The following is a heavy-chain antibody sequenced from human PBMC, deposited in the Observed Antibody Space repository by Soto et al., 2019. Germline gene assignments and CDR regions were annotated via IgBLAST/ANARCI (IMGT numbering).Heavy chain of an antibody. CDR2: IKQDGSEK. CDR1: GFTFSSYW. V-gene: IGHV3-7*03. J-gene: IGHJ4*02. D-gene: IGHD1-26*01. Sequence: GGSLRLSCAASGFTFSSYWMSWVRQAPGKGLKWVANIKQDGSEKYYMDSVKGRYTISRDNAKNSLYLQMNSLRAEDTAVYYCARLYIGRRYFDYLGQGSLVTVSS. CDR3: ARLYIGRRYFDY.